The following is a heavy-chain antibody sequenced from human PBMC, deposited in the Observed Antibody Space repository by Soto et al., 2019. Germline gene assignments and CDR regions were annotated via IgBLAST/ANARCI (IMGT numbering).Heavy chain of an antibody. CDR2: ISYDGSNK. J-gene: IGHJ4*02. V-gene: IGHV3-30-3*01. D-gene: IGHD4-4*01. CDR3: ARVSTGDYSNYDY. CDR1: GFTFSSYA. Sequence: QVQLVESGGGVVQPGRSLRLSCAASGFTFSSYAMHWVRQAPGKGLEWVAVISYDGSNKYYADSVKGRFTISTDNSKNTLYLQMNSLRAEDTAVYYCARVSTGDYSNYDYWGQGNLVTVSS.